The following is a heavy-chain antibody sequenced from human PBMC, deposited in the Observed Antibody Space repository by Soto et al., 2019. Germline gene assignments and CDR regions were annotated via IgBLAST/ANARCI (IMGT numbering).Heavy chain of an antibody. CDR2: ITAGNGNT. V-gene: IGHV1-3*05. J-gene: IGHJ5*02. CDR1: GYTFTSYA. CDR3: ARGVGCYVWFDP. D-gene: IGHD3-16*01. Sequence: QVQLVQSGAEEKKPGASVKVSCKASGYTFTSYAMHWVRQAPGQRLEWMGWITAGNGNTKYAQKYQGRVTITRDTSASTAYRELSSLRSEDTAVYYCARGVGCYVWFDPWGQGTLVTVSS.